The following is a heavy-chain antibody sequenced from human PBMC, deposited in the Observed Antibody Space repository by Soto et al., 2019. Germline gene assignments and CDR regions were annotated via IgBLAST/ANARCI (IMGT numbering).Heavy chain of an antibody. V-gene: IGHV6-1*01. J-gene: IGHJ6*03. Sequence: QVQLQQSGPGLVKPSQTLSLTCAISGDSVSSNTAAWHWIRQSPSRGLDWLGRTYFRSRWYNDYAVSVKSRITINADTSKNQFSLHLNSVSPEDTAVYYCARDLESGYSNYYYYMDVWGKGTTVTVSS. CDR1: GDSVSSNTAA. CDR3: ARDLESGYSNYYYYMDV. CDR2: TYFRSRWYN. D-gene: IGHD5-12*01.